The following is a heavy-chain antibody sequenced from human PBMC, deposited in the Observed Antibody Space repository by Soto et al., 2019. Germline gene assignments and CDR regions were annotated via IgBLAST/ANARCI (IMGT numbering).Heavy chain of an antibody. J-gene: IGHJ6*03. CDR3: ARDKAAARNPLWGYYYMDV. CDR1: GFIFGDYW. V-gene: IGHV3-74*01. D-gene: IGHD6-13*01. CDR2: INSDGSST. Sequence: GGSLRLSCAASGFIFGDYWMHWVRQAPGKGLVWVSRINSDGSSTNYADSVRGRFTISRDNAKNTLYLQMNSLRAEDTAVYYCARDKAAARNPLWGYYYMDVWGKGTTVTVSS.